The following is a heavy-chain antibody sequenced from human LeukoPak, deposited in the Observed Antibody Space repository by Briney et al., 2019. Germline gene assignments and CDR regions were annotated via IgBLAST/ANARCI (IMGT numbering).Heavy chain of an antibody. Sequence: GESLKISCKGSGYSFTSYWIGWVRQMPGKGLEWMGIIYPGDSDTRYSPSSQGQVTISADKSISTAYLQWSSLKASDTAIYYCARPDYGSGSLPDAFDIWGQGTMVTVSS. V-gene: IGHV5-51*01. D-gene: IGHD3-10*01. CDR3: ARPDYGSGSLPDAFDI. CDR1: GYSFTSYW. J-gene: IGHJ3*02. CDR2: IYPGDSDT.